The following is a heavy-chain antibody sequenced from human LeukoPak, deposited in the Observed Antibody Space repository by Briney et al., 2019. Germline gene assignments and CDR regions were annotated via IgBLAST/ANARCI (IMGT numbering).Heavy chain of an antibody. V-gene: IGHV1-69*13. CDR3: ALEGDDSSGYYGSKYFDY. CDR1: GDTFSNYA. J-gene: IGHJ4*02. CDR2: IIPIFGTA. Sequence: SVKVSCKASGDTFSNYAIYWVRQAPGQGLEWMGGIIPIFGTANYAQKFQGRVTITADESTSTAYMELSSLRSEDTAVYYCALEGDDSSGYYGSKYFDYWGQGTLVTVSS. D-gene: IGHD3-22*01.